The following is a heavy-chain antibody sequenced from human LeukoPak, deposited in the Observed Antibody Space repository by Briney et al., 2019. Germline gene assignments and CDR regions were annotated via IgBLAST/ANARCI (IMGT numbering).Heavy chain of an antibody. Sequence: GGSLRLSCAASGFTFSSYSMNWVRQAPGKGLEWVSHISSSSSTRYYADSVKGQFTLSRDNAKNSLYLQMNSLRAEDTAVYYCARAGFTFSDYFGSFFDYWGQGTLVTVSS. CDR2: ISSSSSTR. V-gene: IGHV3-48*01. CDR1: GFTFSSYS. J-gene: IGHJ4*02. CDR3: ARAGFTFSDYFGSFFDY. D-gene: IGHD3-10*01.